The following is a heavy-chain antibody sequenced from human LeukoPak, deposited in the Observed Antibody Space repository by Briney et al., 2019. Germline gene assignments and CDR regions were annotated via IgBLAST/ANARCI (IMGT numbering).Heavy chain of an antibody. CDR2: IRFDGSLQ. CDR1: GFIFSDYG. Sequence: GGSLRLSCTTSGFIFSDYGMRWLRQAPGKRPEWVTFIRFDGSLQYYADSVKGRLTISRDNSKNTLHLQMNSLRPEDTAVYYCARAPRRHCVSDSCYVDWFDPWGQGTLVTVSS. D-gene: IGHD2-2*01. CDR3: ARAPRRHCVSDSCYVDWFDP. V-gene: IGHV3-30*02. J-gene: IGHJ5*02.